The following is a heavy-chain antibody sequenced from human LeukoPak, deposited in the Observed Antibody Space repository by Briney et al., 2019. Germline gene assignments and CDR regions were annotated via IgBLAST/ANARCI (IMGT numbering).Heavy chain of an antibody. CDR1: GFTFSSYA. Sequence: PGRSLRLSCAASGFTFSSYAMHWVRQAPGKGLEWVAVISYDGSNKYYADSVKGRFTISRDNSKNTLYLQMNSLRAEDTAVYYCARDSADANYYDSSGYVFDYWGQGTLVTVSS. CDR2: ISYDGSNK. V-gene: IGHV3-30-3*01. J-gene: IGHJ4*02. CDR3: ARDSADANYYDSSGYVFDY. D-gene: IGHD3-22*01.